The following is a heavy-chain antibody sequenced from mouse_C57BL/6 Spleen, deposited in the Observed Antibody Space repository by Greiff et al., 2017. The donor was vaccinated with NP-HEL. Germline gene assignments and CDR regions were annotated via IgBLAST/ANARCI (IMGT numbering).Heavy chain of an antibody. CDR2: IWGDGST. J-gene: IGHJ2*01. D-gene: IGHD1-1*02. CDR3: ARDYGGYYFDC. Sequence: VHLVEPGPGLVAPSQSLSITCTVSGFSLTSYGVSWVRQTPGKGLEWLGVIWGDGSTNYHSALISRLSISKDNSKSQVFLKLNSLQTDDTATYYCARDYGGYYFDCWGQGTTLTVSS. V-gene: IGHV2-3*01. CDR1: GFSLTSYG.